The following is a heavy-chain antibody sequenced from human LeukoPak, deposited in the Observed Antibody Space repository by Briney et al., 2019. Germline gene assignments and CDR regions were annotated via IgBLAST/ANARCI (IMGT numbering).Heavy chain of an antibody. J-gene: IGHJ5*02. CDR1: GYTFTDYY. V-gene: IGHV1-2*02. CDR3: ARWVRMTTWFDP. D-gene: IGHD4-17*01. Sequence: ASVKVSCKASGYTFTDYYMHWVRQAPGQGLEWIGWISPDSGRTGFAQKFQGRVTMTKDTSISTAYMELRSLRSDDTALYYCARWVRMTTWFDPWGQGTLVTVSS. CDR2: ISPDSGRT.